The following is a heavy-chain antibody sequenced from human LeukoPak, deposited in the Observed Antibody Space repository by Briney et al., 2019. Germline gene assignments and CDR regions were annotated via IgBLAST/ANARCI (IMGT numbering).Heavy chain of an antibody. CDR1: GYTFTSYD. D-gene: IGHD5-24*01. J-gene: IGHJ6*03. CDR3: ARGAEMATITTHYYYYYMDV. Sequence: ASVTVSCKASGYTFTSYDINWVRQATGQGLEWMGWMNPNSGNTGYAQKFQGRVTITRNTSISTAYMELSSLRSEDTAVYYCARGAEMATITTHYYYYYMDVWGKGTTVTVSS. V-gene: IGHV1-8*03. CDR2: MNPNSGNT.